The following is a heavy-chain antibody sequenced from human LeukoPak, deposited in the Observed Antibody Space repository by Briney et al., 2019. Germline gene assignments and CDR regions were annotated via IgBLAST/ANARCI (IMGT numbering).Heavy chain of an antibody. CDR2: IRSKAYGGTT. D-gene: IGHD2-2*01. Sequence: GGSLRLSCTASGFTFGDYAMSWVRQAPGKGLEWVGFIRSKAYGGTTEYAASVKGRFTISRDDSKSIAYLQMNSLKTEDTAVYYCTRGGVVVPAAIYYYYYMDIWGKGTTVTVSS. V-gene: IGHV3-49*04. CDR3: TRGGVVVPAAIYYYYYMDI. CDR1: GFTFGDYA. J-gene: IGHJ6*03.